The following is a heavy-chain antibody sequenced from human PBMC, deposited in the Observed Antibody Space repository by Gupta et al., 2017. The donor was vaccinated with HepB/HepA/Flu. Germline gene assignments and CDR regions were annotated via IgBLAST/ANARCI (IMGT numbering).Heavy chain of an antibody. CDR3: ARDRWLDPDPFDR. D-gene: IGHD6-19*01. V-gene: IGHV3-21*02. Sequence: EVQLVESGGGLVKPGGSLRLSCEVSGFTFTRYSMNWVRQAPGKGLEWVSSISSSGQNIYYADSVKGRFTISRDKAKNSLYLQMNSLRVEDTAVYYCARDRWLDPDPFDRGGQGTMVTVSS. CDR2: ISSSGQNI. CDR1: GFTFTRYS. J-gene: IGHJ3*02.